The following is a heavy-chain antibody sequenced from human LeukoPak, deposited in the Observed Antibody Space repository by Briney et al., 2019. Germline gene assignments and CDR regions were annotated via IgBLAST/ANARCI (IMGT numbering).Heavy chain of an antibody. D-gene: IGHD5-12*01. V-gene: IGHV3-15*01. CDR1: GFTFSNAW. CDR3: TTSNSGYDYLFDY. Sequence: GGSLRLSCTASGFTFSNAWMSWVRQAPGKGLEWVGRIKSKTDGGTTDYAAPVKGRFTISRDDSKNTLYLQMNSLKTEDTAVYYCTTSNSGYDYLFDYWGQGTLVTVSS. J-gene: IGHJ4*02. CDR2: IKSKTDGGTT.